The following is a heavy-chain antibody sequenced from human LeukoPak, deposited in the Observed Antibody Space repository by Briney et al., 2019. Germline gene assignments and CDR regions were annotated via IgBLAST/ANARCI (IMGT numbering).Heavy chain of an antibody. V-gene: IGHV5-10-1*01. CDR3: ARHMESYSSSWYGNYDY. CDR2: IDPSDSYT. D-gene: IGHD6-13*01. Sequence: GESLRISCKGSGYSFTSYWISWVRQMPGKGLEWMGRIDPSDSYTNYSPSFQGYVTISADKSISTAYLQWSSLKASDTAMYYCARHMESYSSSWYGNYDYWGQGTLVTVSS. J-gene: IGHJ4*02. CDR1: GYSFTSYW.